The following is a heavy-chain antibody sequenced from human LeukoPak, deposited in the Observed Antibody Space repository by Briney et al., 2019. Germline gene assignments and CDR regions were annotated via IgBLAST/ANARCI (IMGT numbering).Heavy chain of an antibody. D-gene: IGHD6-13*01. V-gene: IGHV3-53*01. Sequence: GGSLRLSCAASGFTVSSNYMSWVRQAPGKGLEWVSVIYSGGSTYYADSVKGRFTISRDNSKNTLYLQMNSLRAEDTAVYYCARTAAGFGEPFDYWGQGTLVTVSS. CDR1: GFTVSSNY. CDR2: IYSGGST. J-gene: IGHJ4*02. CDR3: ARTAAGFGEPFDY.